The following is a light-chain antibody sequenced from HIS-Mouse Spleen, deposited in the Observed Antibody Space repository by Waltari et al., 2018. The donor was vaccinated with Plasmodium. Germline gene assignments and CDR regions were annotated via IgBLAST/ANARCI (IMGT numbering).Light chain of an antibody. J-gene: IGLJ3*02. CDR2: EDS. CDR3: YSTDSSGNHRV. CDR1: ALPKKY. Sequence: SYELTQPPSVSVSPGQTARITCSGAALPKKYAYWYQQKSGQAPVLVIYEDSKRPSGIPERCSGSSAGTMATLTIRGAQVEDEADYYCYSTDSSGNHRVFGGGTKLTVL. V-gene: IGLV3-10*01.